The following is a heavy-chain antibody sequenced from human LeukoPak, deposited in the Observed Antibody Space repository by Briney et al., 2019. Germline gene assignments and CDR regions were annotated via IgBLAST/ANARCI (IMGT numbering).Heavy chain of an antibody. Sequence: GGSLRLSCAASGFTFSTYYMHWVRQAPGKGLVWVSRISSEGSSTVYADSVKGRFTISRDNANNTLYLQMSSPRAEDTAVYYFARYVNGHLDYWGEGALVTVSS. CDR1: GFTFSTYY. D-gene: IGHD2-8*01. CDR2: ISSEGSST. CDR3: ARYVNGHLDY. J-gene: IGHJ4*02. V-gene: IGHV3-74*01.